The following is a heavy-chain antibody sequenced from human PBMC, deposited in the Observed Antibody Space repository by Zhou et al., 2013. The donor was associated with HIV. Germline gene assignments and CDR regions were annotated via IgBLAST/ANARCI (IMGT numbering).Heavy chain of an antibody. CDR3: VKDRDWGFPTWFDP. Sequence: QVQLVQSGAEVKKPGASVKVSCKASGYTFTGHYLYWVRQAPGQGLEWLGWINPDSGGAYSAQAFVTRLTMTRDTSISTAYMELSRLRSDDTAVFYCVKDRDWGFPTWFDPWGQGTLVTVSS. CDR2: INPDSGGA. CDR1: GYTFTGHY. D-gene: IGHD7-27*01. J-gene: IGHJ5*02. V-gene: IGHV1-2*02.